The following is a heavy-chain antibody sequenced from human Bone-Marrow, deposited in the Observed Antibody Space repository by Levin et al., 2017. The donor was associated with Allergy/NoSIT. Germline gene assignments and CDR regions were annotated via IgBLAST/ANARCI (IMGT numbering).Heavy chain of an antibody. CDR3: AKDEGTMSTRGGPHHPAIDH. Sequence: PGGSLRLSCTASGFTFSHFAMHWVRQAPGKGLEWVAVISYDDNNKFYGDSVRGRFIISRDNSKNTLHLDVSSLRPDDTAVYYCAKDEGTMSTRGGPHHPAIDHWGQGTLVTVSS. CDR1: GFTFSHFA. CDR2: ISYDDNNK. V-gene: IGHV3-30*18. J-gene: IGHJ4*02. D-gene: IGHD3-22*01.